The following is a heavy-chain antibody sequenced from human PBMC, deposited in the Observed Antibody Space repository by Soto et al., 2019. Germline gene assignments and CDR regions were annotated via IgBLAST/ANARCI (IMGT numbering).Heavy chain of an antibody. D-gene: IGHD3-10*01. V-gene: IGHV3-23*01. Sequence: EVQLLESGGGLVQPGASLRLSCAASGFTFSSYAMSWVRQAPGKGLEWVSAISGSGGSTYYADSVKGRFTISRDNSKNTLYLQMNSLRAEDTAVYYCAKDRAGLWFGELLGGNWFDPWGQGTLVTVSS. CDR3: AKDRAGLWFGELLGGNWFDP. CDR1: GFTFSSYA. CDR2: ISGSGGST. J-gene: IGHJ5*02.